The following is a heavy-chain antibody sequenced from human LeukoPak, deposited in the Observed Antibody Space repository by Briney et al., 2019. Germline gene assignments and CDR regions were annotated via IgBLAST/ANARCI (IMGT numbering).Heavy chain of an antibody. CDR1: GGSFKTFG. CDR2: GIPILGPP. Sequence: SVKVSCKASGGSFKTFGISWVRHAHGQGHDRMGRGIPILGPPNYEQKFQGRVTITAVEATSTAYMELSPLRTEDSVLYYCASTRTLTGPTYYWGQGTLVTVSS. D-gene: IGHD3-9*01. V-gene: IGHV1-69*11. CDR3: ASTRTLTGPTYY. J-gene: IGHJ4*02.